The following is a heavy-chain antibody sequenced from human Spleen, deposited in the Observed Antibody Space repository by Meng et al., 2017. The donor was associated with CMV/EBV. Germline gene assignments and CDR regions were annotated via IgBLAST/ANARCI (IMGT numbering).Heavy chain of an antibody. J-gene: IGHJ4*02. V-gene: IGHV3-53*01. CDR1: GFTVGTNF. CDR3: ARDSHSNIRASH. D-gene: IGHD1/OR15-1a*01. Sequence: GESLKISCAASGFTVGTNFMNWVRQTPGKGLEWVAIIYNDGATHYADPVKGRFTISRDIFKTTVYLQMNSLRVDDTAIYFCARDSHSNIRASHWGQGTMVTVSS. CDR2: IYNDGAT.